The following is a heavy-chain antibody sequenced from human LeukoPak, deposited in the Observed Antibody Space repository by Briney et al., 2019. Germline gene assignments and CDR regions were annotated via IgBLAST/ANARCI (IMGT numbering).Heavy chain of an antibody. D-gene: IGHD6-13*01. Sequence: TLSLTCTVSGGSISSSSYYWGWIRQPPGKGLEWIGSIYYSGSTYYNPSLRSRVTISVDTSKNQFSLKLSSVTAADTAVYYCARRSVAGTYDYWDQGTLVTVSS. J-gene: IGHJ4*02. CDR2: IYYSGST. CDR3: ARRSVAGTYDY. V-gene: IGHV4-39*01. CDR1: GGSISSSSYY.